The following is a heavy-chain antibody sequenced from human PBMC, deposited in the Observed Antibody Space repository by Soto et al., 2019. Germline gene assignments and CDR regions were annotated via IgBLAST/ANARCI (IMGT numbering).Heavy chain of an antibody. Sequence: SETLSLTCAVSGGSISSGGYSWSWIRQPPGKGLEWIGYICHSGSTYYNPSLNSRVTISVDRSKNQFSLKLSSVTAADTAVYYCARTTYYYDSSSYYGPLHYFDYWGQGTLVTVSS. CDR1: GGSISSGGYS. V-gene: IGHV4-30-2*01. CDR2: ICHSGST. D-gene: IGHD3-22*01. J-gene: IGHJ4*02. CDR3: ARTTYYYDSSSYYGPLHYFDY.